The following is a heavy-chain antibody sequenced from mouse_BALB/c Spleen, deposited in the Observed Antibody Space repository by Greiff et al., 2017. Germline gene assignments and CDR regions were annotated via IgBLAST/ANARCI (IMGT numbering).Heavy chain of an antibody. CDR3: ARHYDYGSSYVLAY. CDR1: GYTFSSYW. V-gene: IGHV1-9*01. CDR2: ILPGSGST. D-gene: IGHD1-1*01. Sequence: VQLQESGAELMKPGASVKISCKATGYTFSSYWIEWVKQRPGHGLEWIGEILPGSGSTNYNEKFKGKATFTADTSSNTAYMQLSSLTSEDSAVYYCARHYDYGSSYVLAYWGQGTLVTVSA. J-gene: IGHJ3*01.